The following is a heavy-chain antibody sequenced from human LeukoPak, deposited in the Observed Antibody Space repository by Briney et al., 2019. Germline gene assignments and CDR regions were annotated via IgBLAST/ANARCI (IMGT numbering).Heavy chain of an antibody. CDR3: ARDATTENFDY. V-gene: IGHV3-21*01. CDR2: ISSSSSYI. CDR1: GLTFSNFW. D-gene: IGHD1-26*01. Sequence: IPGGSLRLSCAASGLTFSNFWMHWVRQAPGKGLEWVSSISSSSSYIYYADSVKGRFTISRDNAKNSLYLQMNSLRAEDTAVYYCARDATTENFDYWGQGTLVTVSS. J-gene: IGHJ4*02.